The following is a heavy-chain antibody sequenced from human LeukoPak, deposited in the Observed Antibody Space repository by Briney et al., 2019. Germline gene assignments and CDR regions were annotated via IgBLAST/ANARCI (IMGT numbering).Heavy chain of an antibody. Sequence: ASVKVSCKASGYTFTSYYMHWVRQAPGQGLEWMGIINPSGGSTSYAQKFQGRVTLTRDTSTSTVYMELSSLRSEDTAVYYCARDRAVRGVILYYGMDVWGQGTTVTVSS. CDR2: INPSGGST. CDR1: GYTFTSYY. J-gene: IGHJ6*02. D-gene: IGHD3-10*01. V-gene: IGHV1-46*01. CDR3: ARDRAVRGVILYYGMDV.